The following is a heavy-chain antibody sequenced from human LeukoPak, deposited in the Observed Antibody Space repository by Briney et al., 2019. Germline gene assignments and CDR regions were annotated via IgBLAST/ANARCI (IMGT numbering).Heavy chain of an antibody. V-gene: IGHV1-69*13. CDR2: IIPIFGTA. J-gene: IGHJ6*02. Sequence: SVKVSCKTSGYIFAHNGISWVRQAPGQGLEWMGGIIPIFGTANYAQKFQGRVTITADESTSTAYMELSSLRSEDTAVYYCANLVGATMYYYYGMDVWGQGTTVTVSS. CDR1: GYIFAHNG. D-gene: IGHD1-26*01. CDR3: ANLVGATMYYYYGMDV.